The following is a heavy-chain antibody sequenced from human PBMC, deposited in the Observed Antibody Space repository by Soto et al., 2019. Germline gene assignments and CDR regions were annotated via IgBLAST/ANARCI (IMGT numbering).Heavy chain of an antibody. CDR2: IYYSGST. CDR3: ARVINTLLGVAVSMDV. Sequence: SETLSLTCTVCGCSISSYYWSWMRQPPGKGLEWIGYIYYSGSTSYNPSLKSRVTLSVDTSKNQFSLKLSSVTAADTAVYYCARVINTLLGVAVSMDVWGKGPTVTVPS. D-gene: IGHD3-3*01. V-gene: IGHV4-59*01. J-gene: IGHJ6*03. CDR1: GCSISSYY.